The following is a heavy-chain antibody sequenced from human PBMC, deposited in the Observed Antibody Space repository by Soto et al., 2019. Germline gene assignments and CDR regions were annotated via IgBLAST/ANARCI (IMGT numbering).Heavy chain of an antibody. CDR1: GYTFTSYD. D-gene: IGHD3-10*01. J-gene: IGHJ4*02. CDR3: ARAPGSGELLYDY. V-gene: IGHV1-8*01. CDR2: MNPNSGNT. Sequence: ASVKVSCKASGYTFTSYDINWVRQATGQGLEWMGWMNPNSGNTGYAQKFQGRVTMTTDTSTSTAYMELRSLRSDDTAVYYCARAPGSGELLYDYWGQGTLVTVSS.